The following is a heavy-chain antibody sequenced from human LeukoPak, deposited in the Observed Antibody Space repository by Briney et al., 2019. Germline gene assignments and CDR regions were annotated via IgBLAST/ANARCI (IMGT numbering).Heavy chain of an antibody. D-gene: IGHD3-3*01. V-gene: IGHV1-8*01. J-gene: IGHJ6*02. Sequence: GASVKVSCTASGYTFTSYDINWVRQATGQGLEWMGWMNPNSGNTGYAQKFQGRVTMTRNTSISTAYMELSSLRSEDTAVYYCARGLRFLEWLFNYYYYGMDVWGQGTTVTVSS. CDR1: GYTFTSYD. CDR3: ARGLRFLEWLFNYYYYGMDV. CDR2: MNPNSGNT.